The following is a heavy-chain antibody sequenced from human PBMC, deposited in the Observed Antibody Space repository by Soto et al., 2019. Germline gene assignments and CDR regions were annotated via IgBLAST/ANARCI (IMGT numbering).Heavy chain of an antibody. CDR2: ISSSSYI. J-gene: IGHJ6*02. CDR1: GFTFSSYS. CDR3: ARRYCSSTSCHAYGMDV. V-gene: IGHV3-21*01. Sequence: PGGSLRLSCAASGFTFSSYSMNWVRQAPGKGLEWVSSISSSSYIYYADSVKGRFTISRDNAKNSLYLQMNSLRAEDTAVYYCARRYCSSTSCHAYGMDVWGQGTTVTVSS. D-gene: IGHD2-2*01.